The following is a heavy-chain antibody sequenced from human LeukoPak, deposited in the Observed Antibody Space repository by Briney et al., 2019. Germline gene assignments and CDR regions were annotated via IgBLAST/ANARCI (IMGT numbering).Heavy chain of an antibody. D-gene: IGHD3-10*01. J-gene: IGHJ4*02. CDR3: ARDRYYGSGSN. CDR1: GYIFTGYY. CDR2: INPNSGDT. V-gene: IGHV1-2*02. Sequence: ASVKVSCKASGYIFTGYYMHWVRQAPGQGLEWMGWINPNSGDTNYAQKFQGRVTMTRDTSISTAYMELSRLRSDDTAVYYCARDRYYGSGSNWGQGTLVTVSS.